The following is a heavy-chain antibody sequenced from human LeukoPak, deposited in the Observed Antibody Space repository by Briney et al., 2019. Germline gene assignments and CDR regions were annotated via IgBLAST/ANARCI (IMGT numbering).Heavy chain of an antibody. V-gene: IGHV3-48*01. J-gene: IGHJ5*02. Sequence: TGGSLRLSCAASGFTFSSYTMNWVRQAPGKGLEWVSYISSSSSTISYADSVKGRFTISRDNAKNSLYLQMNSLRAEDTAVYYCARENYGDYGRWFDPWGQGTLVTVSS. D-gene: IGHD4-17*01. CDR3: ARENYGDYGRWFDP. CDR2: ISSSSSTI. CDR1: GFTFSSYT.